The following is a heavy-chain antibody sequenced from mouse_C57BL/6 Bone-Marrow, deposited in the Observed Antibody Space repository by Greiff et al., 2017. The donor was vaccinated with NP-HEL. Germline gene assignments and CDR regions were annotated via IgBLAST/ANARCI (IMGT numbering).Heavy chain of an antibody. CDR3: ARWGTSYFDY. J-gene: IGHJ2*01. V-gene: IGHV1-7*01. D-gene: IGHD1-3*01. CDR2: INPSSGYT. CDR1: VYPFPSSW. Sequence: VQLPPSGAELATPGASVKLSCTASVYPFPSSWLPWVHPRPGQGLEWIGYINPSSGYTKYNQKFKDKATLTADKSSSTAYMQLSSLTYEDSAVYYWARWGTSYFDYWGQGTTLTVSS.